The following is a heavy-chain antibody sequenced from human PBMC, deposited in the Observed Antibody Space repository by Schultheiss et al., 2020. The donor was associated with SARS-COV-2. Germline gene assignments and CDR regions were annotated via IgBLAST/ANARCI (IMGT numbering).Heavy chain of an antibody. D-gene: IGHD6-19*01. J-gene: IGHJ5*02. V-gene: IGHV4-34*01. Sequence: SETLSLTCAVYGGSFSGYYWSWIRQPPGKGLEWIGEINHSGSTNYNPSLKSRVTISVDTSKNQFSLKLSSVTAADTAVYYCARGGLRIAVAGTRWFDPWGQGTLVTVSS. CDR2: INHSGST. CDR1: GGSFSGYY. CDR3: ARGGLRIAVAGTRWFDP.